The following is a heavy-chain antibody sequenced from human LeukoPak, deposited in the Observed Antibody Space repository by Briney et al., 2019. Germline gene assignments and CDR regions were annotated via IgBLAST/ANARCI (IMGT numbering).Heavy chain of an antibody. D-gene: IGHD3-16*02. CDR2: ISAYNGNT. CDR3: ARGLGSYPEIPLDY. J-gene: IGHJ4*02. Sequence: ASVKVSCTASGYTFTNYGFSWVRQAPGQGGERMGWISAYNGNTNYAQNLQGRVTMTTDTSTSTAYMQLRSLRSDDTAVYYCARGLGSYPEIPLDYWGQGTLVTVSS. CDR1: GYTFTNYG. V-gene: IGHV1-18*01.